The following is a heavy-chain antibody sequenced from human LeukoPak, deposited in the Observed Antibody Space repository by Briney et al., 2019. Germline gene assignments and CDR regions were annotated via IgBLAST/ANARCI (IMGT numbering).Heavy chain of an antibody. CDR1: GVTFSIYW. CDR2: ITQDGSEK. D-gene: IGHD3-22*01. CDR3: ARNTYYYERSGWKAFDI. Sequence: GGSLRLSCAPSGVTFSIYWMSWVRPAPGRGLEWVANITQDGSEKYYVDSVRCRFTISRDNAKNSLYLQMNSLRVEDTAVYYCARNTYYYERSGWKAFDIWGQGTMVTVSS. V-gene: IGHV3-7*01. J-gene: IGHJ3*02.